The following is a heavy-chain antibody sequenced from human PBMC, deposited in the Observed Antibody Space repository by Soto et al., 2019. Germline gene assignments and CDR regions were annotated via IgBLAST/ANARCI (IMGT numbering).Heavy chain of an antibody. Sequence: QVQLVQSGAEVKKPGASVKVSCKASGYTFTGYYMHWVRQAPGQGLEWMGWINPNSGGTNYAQKLQGWVTMTRDTSISTAYMELSRLRSDDTAVYYCARGLDYYYYYMDVWGKGTTVTVSS. D-gene: IGHD2-21*01. V-gene: IGHV1-2*04. CDR1: GYTFTGYY. CDR2: INPNSGGT. J-gene: IGHJ6*03. CDR3: ARGLDYYYYYMDV.